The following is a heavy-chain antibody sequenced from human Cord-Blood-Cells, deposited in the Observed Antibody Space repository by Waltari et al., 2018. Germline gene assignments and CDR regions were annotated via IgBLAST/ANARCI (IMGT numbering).Heavy chain of an antibody. CDR1: GGSFSGYY. V-gene: IGHV4-34*01. CDR3: ARTMVVTALEGYYFDY. J-gene: IGHJ4*02. Sequence: QVQLQQRGAGLLKPSETLSLTCAVYGGSFSGYYWIWIRQPQGKGLEWIGEINHSGSTNYNPSLKSRVTISVDTSKNQFSLKLSSVTAADTAVYYCARTMVVTALEGYYFDYWGQGTLVTVSS. CDR2: INHSGST. D-gene: IGHD2-21*02.